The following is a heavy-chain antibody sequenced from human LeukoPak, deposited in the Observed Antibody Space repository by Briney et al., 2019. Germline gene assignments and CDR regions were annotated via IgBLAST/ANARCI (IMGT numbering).Heavy chain of an antibody. D-gene: IGHD3-3*01. CDR2: MHPTGDST. J-gene: IGHJ5*02. CDR3: ARHDFDLPMIYSFFVH. CDR1: GYTFTKYY. V-gene: IGHV1-46*01. Sequence: VASVKVSCKASGYTFTKYYMNWVRQAPAQGVEWMGIMHPTGDSTNYAQKFQGRVTLTRDTSTGTFYMELSSLTSEDTAVYYCARHDFDLPMIYSFFVHWGQGTLVTVSS.